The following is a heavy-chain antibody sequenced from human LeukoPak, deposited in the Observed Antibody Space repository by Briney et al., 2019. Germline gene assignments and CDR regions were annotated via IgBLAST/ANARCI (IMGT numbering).Heavy chain of an antibody. D-gene: IGHD2-2*01. J-gene: IGHJ4*02. V-gene: IGHV3-7*01. CDR1: GFTFSSYW. CDR2: IKQDGSEK. CDR3: ASVVTYCSSTSCLGYYFDY. Sequence: GGSLRLSCAASGFTFSSYWMSWVRQAPGKGLEWVANIKQDGSEKYYVDSVKGRFTISRDNDKNSLYLQMNSLRAEDTAVYYCASVVTYCSSTSCLGYYFDYWGQGTLVTVSS.